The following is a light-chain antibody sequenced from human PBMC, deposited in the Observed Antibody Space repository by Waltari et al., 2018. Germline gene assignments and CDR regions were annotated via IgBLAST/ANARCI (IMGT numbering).Light chain of an antibody. CDR2: KTS. V-gene: IGKV1-5*03. J-gene: IGKJ2*01. CDR3: QQYNTYAT. Sequence: DIQMTQSPSTLSASVGDRVTIPCRASQSISTWLAWYQQKPGKAPKLLIYKTSSLESGVPSRFSGSGSGTEFTLTISSLQPGDFATYYCQQYNTYATFGQGTKLEI. CDR1: QSISTW.